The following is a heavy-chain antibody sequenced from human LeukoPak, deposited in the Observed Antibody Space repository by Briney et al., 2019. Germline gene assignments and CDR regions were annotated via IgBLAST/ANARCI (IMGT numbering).Heavy chain of an antibody. Sequence: GGSLRLSCEASGLSIADYTMHWVRQVPGKGLEWVGRTKNKANSYTTEYAASVKGRFTISRDDSKNSLYLQMNSLKTEDTAVYYCVAWTSGSPGYWGQGTLVTVSS. CDR2: TKNKANSYTT. D-gene: IGHD5-12*01. J-gene: IGHJ4*02. V-gene: IGHV3-72*01. CDR3: VAWTSGSPGY. CDR1: GLSIADYT.